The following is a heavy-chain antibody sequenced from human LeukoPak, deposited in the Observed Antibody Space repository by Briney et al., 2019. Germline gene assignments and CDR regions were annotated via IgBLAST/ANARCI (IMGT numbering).Heavy chain of an antibody. CDR2: IIPSGGRT. CDR3: ARGYNSGFDY. Sequence: ASVKVSCKAPGYTFTNYYMHWVRQAPGQGLEWMGVIIPSGGRTGYAQKVQGRVTMTRDTSTATVYMELSSLRSEDTAVYYCARGYNSGFDYWGQGTLVTVSS. J-gene: IGHJ4*02. D-gene: IGHD6-19*01. V-gene: IGHV1-46*01. CDR1: GYTFTNYY.